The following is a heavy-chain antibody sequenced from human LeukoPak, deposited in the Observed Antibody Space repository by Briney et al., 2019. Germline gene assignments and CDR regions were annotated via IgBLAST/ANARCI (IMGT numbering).Heavy chain of an antibody. CDR1: GFTVSSNY. CDR3: ARAGGDCYSAGKCFDY. J-gene: IGHJ4*02. V-gene: IGHV3-53*01. D-gene: IGHD2-21*02. CDR2: IYSGGST. Sequence: PGGSLRLSCAASGFTVSSNYMSWVRQAPGKGLEWVSVIYSGGSTYYADSVKGRFTISRDNSKNTLYLQMNSLRAEDTAVYYCARAGGDCYSAGKCFDYWGQGTLVTVSS.